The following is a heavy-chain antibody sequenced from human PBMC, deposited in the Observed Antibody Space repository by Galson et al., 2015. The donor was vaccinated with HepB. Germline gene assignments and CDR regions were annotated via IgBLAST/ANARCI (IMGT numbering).Heavy chain of an antibody. CDR1: GYTFTSYG. CDR2: ISAYNANT. Sequence: SVKVSCKASGYTFTSYGISWVRQAPGQGLEWMGRISAYNANTNYAREFQGRVTMTRDTSTSTAYMELRSLTSDDTAVYYCARDTSLGWFDPWGQGTLVAVSS. J-gene: IGHJ5*02. V-gene: IGHV1-18*04. D-gene: IGHD3-16*01. CDR3: ARDTSLGWFDP.